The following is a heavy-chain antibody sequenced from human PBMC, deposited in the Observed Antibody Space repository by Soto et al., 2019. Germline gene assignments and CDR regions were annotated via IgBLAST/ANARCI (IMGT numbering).Heavy chain of an antibody. CDR1: GFTFSSYA. V-gene: IGHV3-23*01. J-gene: IGHJ1*01. CDR2: IHGGGTYT. CDR3: ARDYAVSGGYLEH. D-gene: IGHD3-10*01. Sequence: EVQLLESGGGLVQPGGSLRLSCAASGFTFSSYAMTWVRQSPGKGLEWVSVIHGGGTYTFHADSVKGRFTISRDNSKNTLFLQMNGLRVEDTAVYYCARDYAVSGGYLEHWGQGTLIIVSS.